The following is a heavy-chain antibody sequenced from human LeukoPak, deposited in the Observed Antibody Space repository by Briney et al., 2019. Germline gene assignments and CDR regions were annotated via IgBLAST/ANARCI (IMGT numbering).Heavy chain of an antibody. V-gene: IGHV1-69*05. J-gene: IGHJ4*02. Sequence: SVKVSCKASGGTFTTYAVSWVRQAPGQGLEWRGRIIPFFGTVNYAQKFHGRLTTIKEESTSTVYMELSSLSTEDTAVYYCARGLEASAVDYWGQGTLVTVSS. CDR2: IIPFFGTV. D-gene: IGHD1-1*01. CDR3: ARGLEASAVDY. CDR1: GGTFTTYA.